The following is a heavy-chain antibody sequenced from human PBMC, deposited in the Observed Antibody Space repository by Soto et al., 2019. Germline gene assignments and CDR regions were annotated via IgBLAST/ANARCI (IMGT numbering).Heavy chain of an antibody. V-gene: IGHV4-31*03. Sequence: QVQLQEAGPGLVMPSQTLSLTCTVSGASFTSDDYYWTWIRQQPGNGLEWVGDIHYRDRTYYNPSLQPRIKISLDTAKNQVNLRLSSVTAAATAVYYCARGSYSSSSSWFDPWGQGTLVTVSS. CDR3: ARGSYSSSSSWFDP. CDR1: GASFTSDDYY. J-gene: IGHJ5*02. D-gene: IGHD2-2*01. CDR2: IHYRDRT.